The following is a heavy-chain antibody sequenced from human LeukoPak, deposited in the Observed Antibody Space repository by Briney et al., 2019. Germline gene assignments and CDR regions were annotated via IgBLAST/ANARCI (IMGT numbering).Heavy chain of an antibody. CDR2: ISGSGAIT. CDR3: AKARGYSGYDSGVFGY. D-gene: IGHD5-12*01. J-gene: IGHJ4*02. CDR1: GFTFSSYA. V-gene: IGHV3-23*01. Sequence: GGSLRLSCAASGFTFSSYAMSWVRQAPGNGLEWVSAISGSGAITYYADSVKGRFTISRDNSKNTLYLQMNSLRAEDTAVYYCAKARGYSGYDSGVFGYWGQGTLVTVSS.